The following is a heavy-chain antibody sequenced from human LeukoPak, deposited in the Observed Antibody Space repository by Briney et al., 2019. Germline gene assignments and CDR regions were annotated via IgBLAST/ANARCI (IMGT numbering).Heavy chain of an antibody. CDR2: ISHDGSNN. D-gene: IGHD2-15*01. V-gene: IGHV3-30*18. CDR1: GFTFNNFG. J-gene: IGHJ4*02. CDR3: AKVRVGTAHFDY. Sequence: GGSLRLSCEASGFTFNNFGMHWVRQAPGKGLEWVVVISHDGSNNNYADSVKGRFTISRDNSKNPLYLQMNSLRPEDPAVYYCAKVRVGTAHFDYWGQGTLVTVSS.